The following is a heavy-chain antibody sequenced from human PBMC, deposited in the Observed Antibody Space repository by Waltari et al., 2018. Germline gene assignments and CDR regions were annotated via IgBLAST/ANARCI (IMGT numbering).Heavy chain of an antibody. CDR3: ARDGDPTITLYYYYYGMDV. J-gene: IGHJ6*02. V-gene: IGHV4-38-2*02. CDR1: GYSISSGYY. Sequence: QVQLQESGPGLVKPSETLSLTCAVSGYSISSGYYWGWIRQPPGKGLEWIGSIYHSGSTYYNPSLKSRVTISVDTSKNQFSLKLSSVTAADTAVYYCARDGDPTITLYYYYYGMDVWGQGTTVTVSS. CDR2: IYHSGST. D-gene: IGHD5-12*01.